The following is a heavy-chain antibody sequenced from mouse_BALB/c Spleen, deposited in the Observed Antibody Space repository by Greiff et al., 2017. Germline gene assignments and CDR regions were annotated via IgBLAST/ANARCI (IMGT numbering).Heavy chain of an antibody. J-gene: IGHJ3*01. Sequence: EVQVVESGGGLVQPGGSMKLSCVASGFTFSNYWMNWVRQSPEKGLEWVAEIRLKSNNYATHYAESVKGRFTISRDDSKSSVYLQMNNLRAEDTGIYYCTRDDYDVGFAYWGQGTLVTVSA. CDR2: IRLKSNNYAT. CDR3: TRDDYDVGFAY. CDR1: GFTFSNYW. D-gene: IGHD2-4*01. V-gene: IGHV6-6*02.